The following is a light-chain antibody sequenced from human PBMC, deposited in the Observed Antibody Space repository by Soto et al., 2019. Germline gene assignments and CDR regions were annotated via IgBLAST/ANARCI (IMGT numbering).Light chain of an antibody. CDR2: GAS. Sequence: EIAMTQSPVTLSESPGEGATLSCRASQSVSSNLVWYQQKPGQAPTLLIYGASTRATGIRARFSGGGSGTEFTRTISSLQSEDFAVYYCQQYNSWPHTFGLGSKLEIK. J-gene: IGKJ2*01. V-gene: IGKV3-15*01. CDR1: QSVSSN. CDR3: QQYNSWPHT.